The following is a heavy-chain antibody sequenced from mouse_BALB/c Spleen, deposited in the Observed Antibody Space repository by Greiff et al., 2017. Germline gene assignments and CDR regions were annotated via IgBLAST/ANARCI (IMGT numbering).Heavy chain of an antibody. Sequence: EVQLQESGGGLVQPGGSLKLSCAASGFDFSRYWLSWVRQAPGKGLEWIGEINPDSSPINYTPSLKDKFIISRDNAKNTLYLQMSKVRSEDTALYYCAKPPIYYGYPYYAMDDWGQGTSVTVSS. CDR3: AKPPIYYGYPYYAMDD. V-gene: IGHV4-1*02. CDR1: GFDFSRYW. CDR2: INPDSSPI. D-gene: IGHD2-2*01. J-gene: IGHJ4*01.